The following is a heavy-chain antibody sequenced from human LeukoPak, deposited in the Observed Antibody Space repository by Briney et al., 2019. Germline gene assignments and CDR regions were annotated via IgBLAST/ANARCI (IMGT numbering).Heavy chain of an antibody. CDR2: IYYSGST. V-gene: IGHV4-59*06. CDR3: ARFGSPPYTGYFDY. D-gene: IGHD2-2*02. CDR1: GGSINNYY. J-gene: IGHJ4*02. Sequence: PSETLSLTCTVSGGSINNYYCSWIRQSPGKGLEWIGYIYYSGSTYYNPSLKSRVTISVDTSKNQFSLKLSSVTAADTAVYYCARFGSPPYTGYFDYWGQGTLVTVSS.